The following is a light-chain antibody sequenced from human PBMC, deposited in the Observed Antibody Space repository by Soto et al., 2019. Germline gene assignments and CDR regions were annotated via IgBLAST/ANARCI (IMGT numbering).Light chain of an antibody. V-gene: IGKV3-20*01. CDR1: QSVSSSY. CDR2: GAS. J-gene: IGKJ2*01. Sequence: EIVLTQSPGTLSLSPGERATLSCRASQSVSSSYLAWYQQKPGQAPRLLIYGASSRATGIPDRFSGSGSGKYFTLTISRLEPEDFAVYYCQQYCSSPPTFGQGTKLEIK. CDR3: QQYCSSPPT.